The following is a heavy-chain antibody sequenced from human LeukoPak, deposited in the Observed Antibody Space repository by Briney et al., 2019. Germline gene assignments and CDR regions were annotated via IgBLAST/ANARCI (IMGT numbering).Heavy chain of an antibody. V-gene: IGHV4-34*01. D-gene: IGHD3-10*01. CDR1: GGSFSGYY. CDR3: ASTHLPLLWFGELGYYGMDV. CDR2: INHSGST. J-gene: IGHJ6*02. Sequence: SETLSLTCAVYGGSFSGYYWSWIRQPPGKGLEWIGEINHSGSTNYNPSLKSRVTISVDTSKNQFSLKLSSVTAADTAMYYCASTHLPLLWFGELGYYGMDVWGQGTTVTVSS.